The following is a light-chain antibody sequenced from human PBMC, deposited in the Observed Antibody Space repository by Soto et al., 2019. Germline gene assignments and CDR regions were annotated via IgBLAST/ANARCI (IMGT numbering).Light chain of an antibody. CDR1: QSVSSNY. V-gene: IGKV3-20*01. CDR2: GAS. Sequence: EIVLTQSPGTLSLSPGERATLSCRASQSVSSNYLAWYQQKPGQAPRLLIYGASSRATGIPDRFSGSGSGTDFTLTISRLEPEDFAVYYCQQYGNSPLTFGQGTRLEIK. CDR3: QQYGNSPLT. J-gene: IGKJ5*01.